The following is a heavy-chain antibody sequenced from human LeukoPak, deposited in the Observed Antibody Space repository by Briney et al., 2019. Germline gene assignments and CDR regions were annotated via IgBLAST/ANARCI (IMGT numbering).Heavy chain of an antibody. D-gene: IGHD3-9*01. V-gene: IGHV3-23*01. Sequence: GGSLRLSCAASGFTFSSYAISWVRQAPGKGLEWVSAISGSGGSTYYADSVRGRFTISRDNSKNTLYLQMNSLRAEDTAVYYCAKCLDYDILTGYQNPYYYYGMDVWGQGTTVTVSS. CDR3: AKCLDYDILTGYQNPYYYYGMDV. CDR2: ISGSGGST. CDR1: GFTFSSYA. J-gene: IGHJ6*02.